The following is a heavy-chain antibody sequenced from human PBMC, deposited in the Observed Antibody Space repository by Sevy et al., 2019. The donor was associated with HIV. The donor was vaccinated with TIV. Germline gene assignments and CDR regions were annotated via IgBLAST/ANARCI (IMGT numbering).Heavy chain of an antibody. V-gene: IGHV1-18*01. CDR3: AREGEADYYFES. CDR2: ISIDNGDT. J-gene: IGHJ4*02. CDR1: GNTFGSYG. Sequence: ASVKVSCKASGNTFGSYGISWVRQAPGQGLEWMGWISIDNGDTKYIENLQGRVTMTRDTSTRTAYMELTSLRADDTAVYYCAREGEADYYFESWGQGTLVTVSS. D-gene: IGHD3-16*01.